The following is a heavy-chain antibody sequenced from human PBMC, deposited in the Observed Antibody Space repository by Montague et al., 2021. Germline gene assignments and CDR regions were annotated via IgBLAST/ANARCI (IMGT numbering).Heavy chain of an antibody. J-gene: IGHJ4*02. V-gene: IGHV4-59*08. CDR1: GDSFNDYK. CDR3: ARRLGIRAPFDY. CDR2: IYDSGTT. D-gene: IGHD7-27*01. Sequence: SETLSLTCAVYGDSFNDYKWSWIRQSPEKGLEWIGYIYDSGTTNYNPSLKSRVTISADTSMNQFSLNLRSVTAADTAVYFCARRLGIRAPFDYWGQGTLVTVSS.